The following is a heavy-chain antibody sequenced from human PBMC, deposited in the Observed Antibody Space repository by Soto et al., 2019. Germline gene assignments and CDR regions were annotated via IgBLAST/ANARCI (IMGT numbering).Heavy chain of an antibody. CDR2: ISYDGSNK. CDR1: GFTFSSYA. D-gene: IGHD3-3*02. Sequence: PGGSLRLSCAASGFTFSSYAMHWVRQAPGKGLEWVAVISYDGSNKYYADSVKGRFTISRDNSKNTLYLQMNSLRAEDTAVYYCAREGILYYFDYWGQGTLVTVPS. V-gene: IGHV3-30-3*01. J-gene: IGHJ4*02. CDR3: AREGILYYFDY.